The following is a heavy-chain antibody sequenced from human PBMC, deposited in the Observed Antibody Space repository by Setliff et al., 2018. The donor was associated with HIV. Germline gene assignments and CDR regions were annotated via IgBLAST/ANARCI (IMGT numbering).Heavy chain of an antibody. CDR3: VRGKRDAYTSGVLDV. CDR1: GVTVSSFW. D-gene: IGHD2-2*02. V-gene: IGHV3-7*01. J-gene: IGHJ6*02. Sequence: AGSLSLTCAASGVTVSSFWLSWVRQAPGKGLEWVANINQVESEKYYVDSVKGRFTISRDNAKNSLYLQMNSLGVEDTAIYFCVRGKRDAYTSGVLDVWGQGTTVTVSS. CDR2: INQVESEK.